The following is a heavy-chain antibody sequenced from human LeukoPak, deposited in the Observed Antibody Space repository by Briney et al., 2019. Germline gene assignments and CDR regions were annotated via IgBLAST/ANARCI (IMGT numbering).Heavy chain of an antibody. D-gene: IGHD4-17*01. CDR1: GLTLSSYV. V-gene: IGHV3-30*04. CDR2: ISYDGSNK. CDR3: ARAGGADYGDYSDFPDFDY. J-gene: IGHJ4*02. Sequence: RGCPGLSYAASGLTLSSYVIHWVRQAPGKGLEWEAVISYDGSNKYYADSVKGRFTISRDNSKNTLYLQMNSLRAEDTAVYYCARAGGADYGDYSDFPDFDYWGQGTLVTVSS.